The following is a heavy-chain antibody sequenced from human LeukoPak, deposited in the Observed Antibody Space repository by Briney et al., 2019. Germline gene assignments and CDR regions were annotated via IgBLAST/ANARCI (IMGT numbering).Heavy chain of an antibody. CDR2: INPSSGGT. J-gene: IGHJ5*02. CDR3: ARVESSTSGQYNWFDP. D-gene: IGHD2-2*01. Sequence: ASVKVSCKTSGYSFTDYYMHWVRQAPGQGLEWMGWINPSSGGTNYAQKFQGRVTMTRDTSISTAYMELSRLRSDDTAVYYCARVESSTSGQYNWFDPWGQGTLVTVSS. V-gene: IGHV1-2*02. CDR1: GYSFTDYY.